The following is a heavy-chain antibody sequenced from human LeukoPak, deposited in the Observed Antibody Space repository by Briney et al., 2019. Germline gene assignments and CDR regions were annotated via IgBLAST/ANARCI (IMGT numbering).Heavy chain of an antibody. Sequence: PGGSLRLSCAASGFTFSSYSMNWVRQAPGKGLEWVSSISSSSSYIYYADSVKGRFTTSRDNAKNSLYLQMNSLRAEDTAVYYCAKDPTPEWDLGFDYWGQGTLVTVSS. CDR3: AKDPTPEWDLGFDY. D-gene: IGHD1-26*01. CDR1: GFTFSSYS. V-gene: IGHV3-21*01. J-gene: IGHJ4*02. CDR2: ISSSSSYI.